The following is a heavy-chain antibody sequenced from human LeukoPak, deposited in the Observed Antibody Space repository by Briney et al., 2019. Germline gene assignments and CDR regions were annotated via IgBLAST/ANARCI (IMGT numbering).Heavy chain of an antibody. D-gene: IGHD3-16*01. Sequence: PSETLSLACTVSGGSARSYYWSWIRQPPGKGLEWIGYIYYSGSTNYNPSLKSRVTISVDKSKNQFSLKVNSVTAADTAVYYCARDRFGELHWGQGTLVTVSS. J-gene: IGHJ4*02. V-gene: IGHV4-59*02. CDR1: GGSARSYY. CDR3: ARDRFGELH. CDR2: IYYSGST.